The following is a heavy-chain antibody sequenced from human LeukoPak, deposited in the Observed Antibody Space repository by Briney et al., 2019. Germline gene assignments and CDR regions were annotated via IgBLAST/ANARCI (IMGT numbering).Heavy chain of an antibody. J-gene: IGHJ4*02. CDR1: GLIFLNDA. D-gene: IGHD3-16*01. CDR2: IRHSGGTT. Sequence: GGSLRLSCARSGLIFLNDAIHWVRQAPGKGLEWLSAIRHSGGTTYYADSVEGRFTISIDNSKKTLYLQMHNLRAEDTAVYYCATRGVNTVALGSVVYWGQGTLVTVSS. CDR3: ATRGVNTVALGSVVY. V-gene: IGHV3-23*01.